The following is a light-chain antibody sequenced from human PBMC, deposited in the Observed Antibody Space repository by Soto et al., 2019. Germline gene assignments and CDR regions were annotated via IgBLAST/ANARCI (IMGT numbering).Light chain of an antibody. CDR1: QGISDY. J-gene: IGKJ1*01. CDR2: AAS. V-gene: IGKV1-9*01. CDR3: QQVIRYPLT. Sequence: IQLTQSPSSLSASVGDRVIITCRASQGISDYLAWYQQRPGKAPKLLIYAASTLQSGVPSRFSGTGYGTDFTLTISSLQPEDFATYYCQQVIRYPLTFGQGTKVEIK.